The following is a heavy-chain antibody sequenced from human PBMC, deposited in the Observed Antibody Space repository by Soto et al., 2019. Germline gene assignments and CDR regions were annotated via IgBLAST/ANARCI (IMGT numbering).Heavy chain of an antibody. J-gene: IGHJ3*02. Sequence: EVQLVESGGGLVQYGGSLRLSCAASGFTFSNHYISWIRQAPGKGLEWVANIKQDGSAKYYADPVKGRFAISRDNARKLLSLHMHSLRVEDTAVYYCAREGDAFDIWGQGTMVTVSS. CDR3: AREGDAFDI. CDR2: IKQDGSAK. CDR1: GFTFSNHY. V-gene: IGHV3-7*04.